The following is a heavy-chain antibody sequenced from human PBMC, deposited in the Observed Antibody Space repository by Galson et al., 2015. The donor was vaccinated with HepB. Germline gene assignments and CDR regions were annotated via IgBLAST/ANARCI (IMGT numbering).Heavy chain of an antibody. V-gene: IGHV3-30*02. CDR3: AKDRGKAVAGSIDY. D-gene: IGHD6-19*01. CDR2: IRYDGSNK. Sequence: SLRLSCAASGFTFSSYWMHWVRQAPGKGLEWVAIIRYDGSNKYYADSVKGRFTISGDNSKNTLYLQMNSLRAEDTAVYYCAKDRGKAVAGSIDYWGQGTLVTVSS. CDR1: GFTFSSYW. J-gene: IGHJ4*02.